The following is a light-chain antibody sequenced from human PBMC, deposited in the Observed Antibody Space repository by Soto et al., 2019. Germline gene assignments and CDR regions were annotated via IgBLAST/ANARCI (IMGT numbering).Light chain of an antibody. CDR2: GAS. Sequence: EIVLTQSPGTLSLSPGERATLSCRAGQSVSSSYLAWYQQKPGQAPRLLIYGASSRATGIPDRFSGSGSATDFTLTISRLEPEDFAVYYCQQYGRSPLTFGGGTKVEIK. V-gene: IGKV3-20*01. CDR1: QSVSSSY. CDR3: QQYGRSPLT. J-gene: IGKJ4*01.